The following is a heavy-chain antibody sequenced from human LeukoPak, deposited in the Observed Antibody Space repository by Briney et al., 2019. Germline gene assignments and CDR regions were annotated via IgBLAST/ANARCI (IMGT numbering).Heavy chain of an antibody. CDR2: IIPIFGTA. Sequence: ASVKVSCKASGGTFSSYAISWVRQAPGQGLEWMGGIIPIFGTANYAQKFQGRVTITTDESTSTAYMELSSLRSEDTAVYYCARDSYCGGDCSDIGNWFDPWGQGTLVTVSS. J-gene: IGHJ5*02. D-gene: IGHD2-21*02. V-gene: IGHV1-69*05. CDR1: GGTFSSYA. CDR3: ARDSYCGGDCSDIGNWFDP.